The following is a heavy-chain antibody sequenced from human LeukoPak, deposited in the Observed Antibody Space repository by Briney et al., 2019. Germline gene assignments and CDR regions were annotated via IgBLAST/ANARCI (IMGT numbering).Heavy chain of an antibody. CDR2: VSTSGGT. CDR3: ARHFTAAANHRAFDY. Sequence: SETQSLTCTVSGASFSSFYWSWVRQPPGKALEWIAYVSTSGGTDYNPSLKSRVSVSMGPSNNQFSLILNSVTATDTAVYYCARHFTAAANHRAFDYWGQGALVSVSS. D-gene: IGHD6-13*01. J-gene: IGHJ4*02. V-gene: IGHV4-4*09. CDR1: GASFSSFY.